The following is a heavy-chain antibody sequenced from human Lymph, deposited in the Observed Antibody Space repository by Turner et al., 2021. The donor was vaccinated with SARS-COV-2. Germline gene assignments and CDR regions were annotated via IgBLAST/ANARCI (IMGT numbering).Heavy chain of an antibody. V-gene: IGHV4-39*01. CDR2: IYDSGST. Sequence: QLQLQASGPGLVQPSETLSLTCPVSGVSIRSSSYYWGWIRPPPGKGLEWIGSIYDSGSTYYNASLKSRVTISVDTSKNQCSLKLSAVTAADTAVYYCARNDRVVVQSFDYWGQGTLVTVSS. CDR1: GVSIRSSSYY. CDR3: ARNDRVVVQSFDY. J-gene: IGHJ4*02. D-gene: IGHD3-22*01.